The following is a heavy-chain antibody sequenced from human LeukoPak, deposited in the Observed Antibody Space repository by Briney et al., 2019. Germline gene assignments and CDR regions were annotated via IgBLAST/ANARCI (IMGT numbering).Heavy chain of an antibody. CDR2: ISSNGAGT. CDR1: GFTFSSYA. J-gene: IGHJ4*02. CDR3: VKVQDGSTFDY. D-gene: IGHD5-24*01. Sequence: GGSLRLSCSASGFTFSSYAMYWVRQASGKGLEYASSISSNGAGTQYADSVKGRFTISRDNSRNTLYLQMSSLRPEDTAVYYCVKVQDGSTFDYWGQGTLVTVSS. V-gene: IGHV3-64D*09.